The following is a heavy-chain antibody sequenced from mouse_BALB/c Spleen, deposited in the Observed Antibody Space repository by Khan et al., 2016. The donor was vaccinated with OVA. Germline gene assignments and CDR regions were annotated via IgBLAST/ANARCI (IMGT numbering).Heavy chain of an antibody. CDR3: AKFTPAYYSMDY. CDR2: IWGDGST. D-gene: IGHD1-2*01. CDR1: GFSLSSYG. Sequence: QVQLKQSGPGLVAPSESLSITCTVSGFSLSSYGVNWVRQPPGKGLEWLGVIWGDGSTNYHSGLKSRLTINKDNSKSQVFLKLNSLQTYDTATYYCAKFTPAYYSMDYWGQRTSVTVSS. V-gene: IGHV2-3*01. J-gene: IGHJ4*01.